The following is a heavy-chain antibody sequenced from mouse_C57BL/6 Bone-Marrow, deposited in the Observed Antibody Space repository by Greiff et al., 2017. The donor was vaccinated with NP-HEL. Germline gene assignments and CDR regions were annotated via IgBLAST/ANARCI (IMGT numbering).Heavy chain of an antibody. J-gene: IGHJ4*01. V-gene: IGHV14-4*01. CDR1: GFNIKDDY. CDR3: TTPTAQATGYYAMDY. D-gene: IGHD3-2*02. CDR2: IDPENGDT. Sequence: SGAELVRPGASVKLSCTASGFNIKDDYMHWVKQRPEQGLEWIGWIDPENGDTEYASKFQGKATITVDTSSNTAYLQLSSLTSEDTAVYYCTTPTAQATGYYAMDYWGQGTSVTVSS.